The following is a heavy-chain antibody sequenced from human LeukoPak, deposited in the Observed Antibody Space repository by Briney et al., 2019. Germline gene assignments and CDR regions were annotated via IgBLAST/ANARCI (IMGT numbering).Heavy chain of an antibody. D-gene: IGHD3-16*01. CDR2: INAVNGNT. CDR3: ARVVTRLREGDYYYDLDV. CDR1: GGTFSSYA. V-gene: IGHV1-3*01. Sequence: ASVKVSCKASGGTFSSYAISWVRQAPGQGLEWMGWINAVNGNTEYSQKFQGRVTNTRDTSASTAYMDLSSLRSEDTAVYYCARVVTRLREGDYYYDLDVWGQGTTVTVSS. J-gene: IGHJ6*02.